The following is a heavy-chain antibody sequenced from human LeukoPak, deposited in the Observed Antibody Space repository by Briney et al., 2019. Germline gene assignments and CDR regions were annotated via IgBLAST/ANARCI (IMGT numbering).Heavy chain of an antibody. Sequence: SETLSLTCTVSGGSISSSNWWTWVRQTPGKGLEWIGEIYHNGNNKNNPSLEGRVTISLDQSKNQFSLKLTSVTAADTAVYYCARAIYDFWSGYYSDYWGQGTLVTVSS. V-gene: IGHV4-4*02. CDR1: GGSISSSNW. D-gene: IGHD3-3*01. J-gene: IGHJ4*02. CDR2: IYHNGNN. CDR3: ARAIYDFWSGYYSDY.